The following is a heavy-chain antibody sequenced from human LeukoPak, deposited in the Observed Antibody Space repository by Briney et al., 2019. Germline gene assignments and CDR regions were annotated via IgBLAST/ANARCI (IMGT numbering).Heavy chain of an antibody. J-gene: IGHJ6*03. CDR2: VSYDGSNR. CDR3: ARDNYYYYMDV. CDR1: GFTFSSYA. Sequence: PGGSLRLSCAASGFTFSSYAMHWVRQAPGKGLEWVALVSYDGSNRYYADSVKGRFTISRDNSKNTLYLQMNSLRAEDTALYYCARDNYYYYMDVWGTGTTVTVSS. V-gene: IGHV3-30*04.